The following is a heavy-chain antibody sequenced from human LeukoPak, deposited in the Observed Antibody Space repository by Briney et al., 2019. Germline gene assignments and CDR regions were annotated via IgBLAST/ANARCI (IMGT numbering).Heavy chain of an antibody. V-gene: IGHV3-48*04. J-gene: IGHJ6*02. D-gene: IGHD5-18*01. CDR1: GFTFSSYS. CDR2: ISSSSSTI. CDR3: ARDGRGYSYGLTQAGYGMDV. Sequence: GGSLRLSCAASGFTFSSYSMNWVRQAPGKGLEWVSYISSSSSTIYYADSVKGRFTISRDNAKNSLYLQMNSLRAEDTAVYYCARDGRGYSYGLTQAGYGMDVWGQGTTVTVSS.